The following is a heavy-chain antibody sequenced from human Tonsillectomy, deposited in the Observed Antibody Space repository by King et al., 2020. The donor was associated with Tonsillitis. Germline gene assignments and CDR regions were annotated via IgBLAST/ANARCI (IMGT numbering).Heavy chain of an antibody. CDR2: ISYDGTNK. CDR3: AKDDCDY. J-gene: IGHJ4*02. Sequence: VQLVESGGGVVQPGSSLRLSCAASGFTFSSYGMHCVRQAPGKGLEWVAVISYDGTNKYYANSVKGRFTISRDNSKNTLYLHTISLRAEDTAVYYCAKDDCDYWGQGTLVTVSS. CDR1: GFTFSSYG. V-gene: IGHV3-30*18. D-gene: IGHD2-21*01.